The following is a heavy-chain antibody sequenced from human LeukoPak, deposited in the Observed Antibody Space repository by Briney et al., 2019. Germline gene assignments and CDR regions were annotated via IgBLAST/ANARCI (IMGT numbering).Heavy chain of an antibody. CDR3: AREVTTPDHYYYYYGVDV. Sequence: GGSLRLSCAASGFTFSSYSMNWVRQAPGKGLEWVSYISSSSSTIYYADSVKGRFTISRDNAKNSPYLQMNSLRAEDTAVYYCAREVTTPDHYYYYYGVDVWGQGTTVTVSS. CDR2: ISSSSSTI. D-gene: IGHD4-17*01. V-gene: IGHV3-48*01. CDR1: GFTFSSYS. J-gene: IGHJ6*02.